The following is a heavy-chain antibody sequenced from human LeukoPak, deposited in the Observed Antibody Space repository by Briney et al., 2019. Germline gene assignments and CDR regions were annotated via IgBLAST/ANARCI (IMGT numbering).Heavy chain of an antibody. Sequence: PSETLSLTCVVSGDSISSSSSYWGWIRQSPGKGLEWVASISDTGTPRYKPSLMSRVTISVDTSKNQFSLKMNSVTAADTALYFCARHKVAPHSSGWHTFPWFDPWGHGTLVTVSS. CDR1: GDSISSSSSY. V-gene: IGHV4-39*01. D-gene: IGHD6-19*01. CDR3: ARHKVAPHSSGWHTFPWFDP. CDR2: ISDTGTP. J-gene: IGHJ5*02.